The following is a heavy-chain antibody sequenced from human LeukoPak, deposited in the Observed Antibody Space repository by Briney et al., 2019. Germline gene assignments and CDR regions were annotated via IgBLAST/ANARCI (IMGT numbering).Heavy chain of an antibody. CDR2: ISRSGGAT. V-gene: IGHV3-23*01. Sequence: GGSLRPSCAASGFTFGSYWMSWVRQAPGKGLEWVSGISRSGGATYYADSVKGRFTISRDNSENTLYLQMNSLRAEDTAIYYCAKETMNMIVVITTTSIDYWGQGTLVTVSS. D-gene: IGHD3-22*01. CDR1: GFTFGSYW. J-gene: IGHJ4*02. CDR3: AKETMNMIVVITTTSIDY.